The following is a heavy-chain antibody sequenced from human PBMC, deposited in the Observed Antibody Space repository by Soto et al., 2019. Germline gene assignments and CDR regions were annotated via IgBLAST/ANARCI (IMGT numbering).Heavy chain of an antibody. CDR2: IKSKTDGGTT. Sequence: GGSLRLSCAASGFTFSNAWMNWVRQAPGKGLEWVGRIKSKTDGGTTDYAAPVKGRFTISRDDSKNTLYLQMNSLKTEDTAVYYCTTVDPLLWFGELFHYYYGMDVWGQGTTVTVSS. CDR3: TTVDPLLWFGELFHYYYGMDV. V-gene: IGHV3-15*07. J-gene: IGHJ6*02. D-gene: IGHD3-10*01. CDR1: GFTFSNAW.